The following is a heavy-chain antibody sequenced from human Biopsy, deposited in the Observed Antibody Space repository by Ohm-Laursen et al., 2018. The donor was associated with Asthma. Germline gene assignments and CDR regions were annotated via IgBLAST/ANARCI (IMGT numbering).Heavy chain of an antibody. V-gene: IGHV4-61*01. J-gene: IGHJ2*01. CDR3: ARVPTTLRYFDL. CDR2: ISYSGST. D-gene: IGHD2-15*01. CDR1: GGSVISGSYY. Sequence: SDTLSLTCTVSGGSVISGSYYWSWIRQPPGKGLAWVSYISYSGSTDYNPSLKSRLTISMDTSKNQFSLKLSSVTAADTAVYYCARVPTTLRYFDLWGRGTLVTVSS.